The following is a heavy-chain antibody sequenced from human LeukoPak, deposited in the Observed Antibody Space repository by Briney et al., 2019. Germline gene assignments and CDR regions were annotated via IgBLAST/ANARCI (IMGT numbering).Heavy chain of an antibody. V-gene: IGHV1-69*04. CDR3: ARDPYLRYYYGSSGYLDY. Sequence: GASVMVSCKASGGTFSSYAISWVRQAPGQGLEWMGRIIPILGIANYAQKFQGRVTITADKSTSTAYMELSSLRSEDTAVYYCARDPYLRYYYGSSGYLDYWGQGTLVTVSS. CDR2: IIPILGIA. D-gene: IGHD3-22*01. CDR1: GGTFSSYA. J-gene: IGHJ4*02.